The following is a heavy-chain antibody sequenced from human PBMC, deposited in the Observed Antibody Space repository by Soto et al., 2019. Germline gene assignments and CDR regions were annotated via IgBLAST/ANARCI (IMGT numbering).Heavy chain of an antibody. V-gene: IGHV5-51*03. CDR2: IYPGDSDT. CDR1: GSSFASYW. Sequence: PGEFLKISCRGSGSSFASYWLGWVRQMPWTDLEWMGIIYPGDSDTRYSPCFQGQVTISADKSLRTDYLQWTSLKASDTALYYCARTRSLTLGVDDDGMDVWGQGTTVTSP. CDR3: ARTRSLTLGVDDDGMDV. J-gene: IGHJ6*02. D-gene: IGHD3-3*01.